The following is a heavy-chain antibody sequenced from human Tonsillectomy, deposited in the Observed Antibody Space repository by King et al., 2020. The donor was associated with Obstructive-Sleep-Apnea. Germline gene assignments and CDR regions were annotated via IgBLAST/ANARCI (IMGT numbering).Heavy chain of an antibody. CDR3: ARDSLSIATFYY. V-gene: IGHV4-39*07. CDR1: GGSISSSSYY. J-gene: IGHJ4*02. D-gene: IGHD6-6*01. Sequence: QLQESGPGLVKPSETLSLTCTVSGGSISSSSYYWGWIRQPPGKGLEWMGRIYYSGCTYYNPSLKSRVTISVDTSKNQFSLKLSAVTAADTAVYYCARDSLSIATFYYWGQGTLVTVSS. CDR2: IYYSGCT.